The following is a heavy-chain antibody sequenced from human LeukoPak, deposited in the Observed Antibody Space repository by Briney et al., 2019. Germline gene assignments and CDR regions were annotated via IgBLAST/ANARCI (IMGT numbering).Heavy chain of an antibody. V-gene: IGHV4-34*01. CDR2: ISHRGST. J-gene: IGHJ3*02. CDR1: GGSFSDKN. CDR3: ASRPDGFDI. Sequence: SETLSLTCAVYGGSFSDKNWNWIRQPPGKGLEWIGEISHRGSTSYSPSLQNRVSISADTSKKQFSLQPNSVTAADTAVYYCASRPDGFDIWGQGTLVTVSS.